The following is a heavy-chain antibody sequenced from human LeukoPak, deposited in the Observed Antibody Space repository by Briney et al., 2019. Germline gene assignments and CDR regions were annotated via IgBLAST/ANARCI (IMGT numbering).Heavy chain of an antibody. CDR2: ISGSGGST. V-gene: IGHV3-23*01. CDR1: GVTFSSYA. D-gene: IGHD6-19*01. J-gene: IGHJ4*02. Sequence: GGSLRLSCTASGVTFSSYAMSWVRQAPGKGLEWVSAISGSGGSTYYADSVKGRFTISRDNSKNTLYLQMNSLRAEDTAVYYCAKIRIAVAGYLDYWGQGTLVTVSS. CDR3: AKIRIAVAGYLDY.